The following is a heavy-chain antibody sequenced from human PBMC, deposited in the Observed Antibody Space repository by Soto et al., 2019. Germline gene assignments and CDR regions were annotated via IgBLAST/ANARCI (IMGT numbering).Heavy chain of an antibody. J-gene: IGHJ6*02. CDR2: IYYSGST. V-gene: IGHV4-61*01. CDR3: ARFNYDFWSGPLYYYYGMDV. CDR1: GGSISSSSYY. D-gene: IGHD3-3*01. Sequence: PSETLSLTCTVSGGSISSSSYYWSWIRQPPGKGLEWIGYIYYSGSTNYNPSLKSRVTISVDTSKNQFSLKLSSVTAADTAVYYCARFNYDFWSGPLYYYYGMDVWGQGTTVTVSS.